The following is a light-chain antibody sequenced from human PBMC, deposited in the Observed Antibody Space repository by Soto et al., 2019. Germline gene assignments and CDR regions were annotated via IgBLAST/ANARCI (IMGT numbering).Light chain of an antibody. CDR1: QSVSSN. V-gene: IGKV3-15*01. CDR2: GAS. J-gene: IGKJ2*01. CDR3: QQYNNWPYT. Sequence: EIVMTQSPATLAVSPGERAALSCRASQSVSSNFAWYQQKPGQAPRLLIYGASSRATGTPARFSGSGSGTEFTLTISSLQSEDFAVYYCQQYNNWPYTLGLGTKLE.